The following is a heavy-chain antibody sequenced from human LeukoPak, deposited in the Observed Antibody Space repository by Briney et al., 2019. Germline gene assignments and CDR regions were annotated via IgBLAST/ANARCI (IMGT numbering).Heavy chain of an antibody. J-gene: IGHJ3*02. Sequence: PGGSLRLSCAASGFTFSTSSMIWVRQAPGKGLEWVAVISYDGSNKYYADSVKGRFTISRDNSKNTLYLQMNSLRAEDTAVYYCARDRAGGSYYERDAFDIWGQGTMVTVSS. V-gene: IGHV3-30*03. CDR1: GFTFSTSS. CDR3: ARDRAGGSYYERDAFDI. CDR2: ISYDGSNK. D-gene: IGHD1-26*01.